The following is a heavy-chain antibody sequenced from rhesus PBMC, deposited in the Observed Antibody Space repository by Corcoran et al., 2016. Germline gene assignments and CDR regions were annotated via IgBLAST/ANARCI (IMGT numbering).Heavy chain of an antibody. CDR1: GFTFDDYA. Sequence: EVQLVESGGGVVQPGGSLRLSCAASGFTFDDYAMHWVRQAPGQVLEWVYGITWSGGSKYYAEPVKGKCTISRDNAKNSLYLQMGSMRAEDTALYYCARESFPGIAAAGNFDYWGQGVLVTVSS. CDR3: ARESFPGIAAAGNFDY. CDR2: ITWSGGSK. J-gene: IGHJ4*01. V-gene: IGHV3-201*01. D-gene: IGHD6-25*01.